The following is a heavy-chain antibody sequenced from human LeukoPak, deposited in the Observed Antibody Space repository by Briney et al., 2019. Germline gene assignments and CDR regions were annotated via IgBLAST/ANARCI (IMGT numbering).Heavy chain of an antibody. CDR1: GFTLSSYE. CDR3: ARGPAYCGGDCYSPFDY. J-gene: IGHJ4*02. Sequence: PGGSLRLSCAASGFTLSSYEMNWVRQAPGKGLEWDSYISSSGSTIYYADSVKGRFTISRDNAKNSLYLQMNSLRAEDTAVYYCARGPAYCGGDCYSPFDYWGQVTLVTVSS. CDR2: ISSSGSTI. V-gene: IGHV3-48*03. D-gene: IGHD2-21*02.